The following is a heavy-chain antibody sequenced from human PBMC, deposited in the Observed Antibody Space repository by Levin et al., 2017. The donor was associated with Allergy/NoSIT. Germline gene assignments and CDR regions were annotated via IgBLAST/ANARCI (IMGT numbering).Heavy chain of an antibody. CDR1: GFTSSSYS. Sequence: GGSLRLSCAASGFTSSSYSMNWVRQAPGKGLEWVSSISSSSSYIYYADSVKGRFTISRDNAKNSLYLQMNSLRAEDTAVYYCARDMTGDILVVPAAIPYYYDGMDVWGQGTTVTVSS. CDR2: ISSSSSYI. J-gene: IGHJ6*02. D-gene: IGHD2-2*01. CDR3: ARDMTGDILVVPAAIPYYYDGMDV. V-gene: IGHV3-21*01.